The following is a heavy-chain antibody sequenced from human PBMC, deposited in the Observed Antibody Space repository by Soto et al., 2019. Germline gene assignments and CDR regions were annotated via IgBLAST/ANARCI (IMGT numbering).Heavy chain of an antibody. CDR3: ARGGPYYDFWSGPRLYYYYMDV. D-gene: IGHD3-3*01. CDR2: INAGNGNT. V-gene: IGHV1-3*01. CDR1: GYTFTSYA. Sequence: ASVKVSCKASGYTFTSYAMHWVRQAPGQRLEWMGWINAGNGNTKYAQKFQGRVTMTTDTSTSTAYMELRSLRSDDTAVYYCARGGPYYDFWSGPRLYYYYMDVWGKGTTVTVSS. J-gene: IGHJ6*03.